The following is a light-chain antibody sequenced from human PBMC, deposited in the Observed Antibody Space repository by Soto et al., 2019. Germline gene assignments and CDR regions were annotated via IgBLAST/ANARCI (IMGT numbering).Light chain of an antibody. CDR2: GAS. CDR3: RQYGYSLGFA. V-gene: IGKV3-20*01. Sequence: EIVLTQSPGTLSLSPGERATLSCRASQSVSSNFLAWYQEKPGQAPRLLIYGASSRATGIPDRFSGSGSGIDFTLTISRLEPEDFAVYYCRQYGYSLGFAFGGWTKVEIK. J-gene: IGKJ4*01. CDR1: QSVSSNF.